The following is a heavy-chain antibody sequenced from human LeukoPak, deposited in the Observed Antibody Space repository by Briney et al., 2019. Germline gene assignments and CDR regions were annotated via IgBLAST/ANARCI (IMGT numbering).Heavy chain of an antibody. CDR3: ARVMDYYGSSGYYLPSTIDY. D-gene: IGHD3-22*01. CDR1: GDSISRSSYF. J-gene: IGHJ4*02. CDR2: IYYSGST. Sequence: SETLSLTCAVSGDSISRSSYFWGWIRQPPGKGLEWFGSIYYSGSTYYNPSVKGRVTISIDTSKNQFSLKLSSVTAADTAMYHCARVMDYYGSSGYYLPSTIDYWGQGTLVTVSS. V-gene: IGHV4-39*01.